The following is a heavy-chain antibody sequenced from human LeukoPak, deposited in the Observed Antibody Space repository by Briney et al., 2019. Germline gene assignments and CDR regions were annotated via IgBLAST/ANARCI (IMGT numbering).Heavy chain of an antibody. J-gene: IGHJ6*02. V-gene: IGHV3-11*01. D-gene: IGHD3-9*01. Sequence: GGSLRLSCAASGFTFSDYNMSWVRQAPGKGLEWVSYITNGGSTIHHADSVKGRFTISRDNAKKTLYLQMNSLRAEDTAVYYCARSIGLTGGGVDVWGQGTTVTVSS. CDR2: ITNGGSTI. CDR1: GFTFSDYN. CDR3: ARSIGLTGGGVDV.